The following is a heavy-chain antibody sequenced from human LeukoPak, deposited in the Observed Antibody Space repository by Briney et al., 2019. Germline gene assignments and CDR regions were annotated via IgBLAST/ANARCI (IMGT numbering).Heavy chain of an antibody. D-gene: IGHD3-22*01. CDR3: ARDLTYYYDSSGPLGFDY. Sequence: GGSLRLSCAASGFTFSSYAMHWVRQAPGKGLEYVSAISSNGGSTYYANSVKGRFTISRDNSKNTLYLQMGSLRSEDMAVYYCARDLTYYYDSSGPLGFDYWGQGTLVTVSS. J-gene: IGHJ4*02. CDR2: ISSNGGST. V-gene: IGHV3-64*01. CDR1: GFTFSSYA.